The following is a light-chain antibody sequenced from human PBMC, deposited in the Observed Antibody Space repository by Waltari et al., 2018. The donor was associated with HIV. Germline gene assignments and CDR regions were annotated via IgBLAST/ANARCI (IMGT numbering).Light chain of an antibody. V-gene: IGLV1-40*01. CDR3: QSYDSSLSGWV. CDR2: GNN. J-gene: IGLJ3*02. Sequence: HSVLTQPPSVSGAPGQRVTISCTGSSSNSGAGYDVHWYQQLPGTAPKLLIYGNNNRPSGVPDRFSGSKSGTSASLAITGLQAEDEADYYCQSYDSSLSGWVFGGGTKLTVL. CDR1: SSNSGAGYD.